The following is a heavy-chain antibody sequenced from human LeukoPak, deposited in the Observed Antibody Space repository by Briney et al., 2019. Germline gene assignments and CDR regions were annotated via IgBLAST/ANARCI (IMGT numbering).Heavy chain of an antibody. D-gene: IGHD6-6*01. V-gene: IGHV3-48*03. CDR3: ARGPSIAARYDAFGI. CDR1: EFTVTSYE. CDR2: ISSSGNTI. Sequence: GGSLRLSCAASEFTVTSYELNWVRQAPGKGLEWVSYISSSGNTISYADSVKGRFTISRDNAKNSLYLQVISLRAEDTAVYYCARGPSIAARYDAFGIWGQGTMVTVSS. J-gene: IGHJ3*02.